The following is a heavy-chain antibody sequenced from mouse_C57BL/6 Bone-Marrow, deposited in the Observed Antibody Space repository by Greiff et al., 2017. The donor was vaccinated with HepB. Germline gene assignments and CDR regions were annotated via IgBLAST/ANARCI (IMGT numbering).Heavy chain of an antibody. CDR1: GYTFTNYW. CDR3: ASGAWFAY. CDR2: IYPGGGYT. J-gene: IGHJ3*01. V-gene: IGHV1-63*01. Sequence: VQLQQSGAELVRPGTSVKMSCKASGYTFTNYWIGWAKQRPGHGLEWIGDIYPGGGYTNYNEKFKGKATLTADKSSSKAYMQFSSLTSEDSAIYYCASGAWFAYWGQGTLVTVSA.